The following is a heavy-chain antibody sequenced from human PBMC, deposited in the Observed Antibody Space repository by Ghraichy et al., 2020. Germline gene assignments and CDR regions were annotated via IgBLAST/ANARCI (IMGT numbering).Heavy chain of an antibody. J-gene: IGHJ6*02. CDR3: ARGFVVVPAASLDYYYGMDV. CDR2: IYYSGST. CDR1: GGSISSYY. D-gene: IGHD2-2*01. Sequence: ETLSLTCTVSGGSISSYYWSWIRQPPGKGLEWIGYIYYSGSTNYNPSLKSRVTISVDTSKNQFSLKLSSVTAADTAVYYCARGFVVVPAASLDYYYGMDVWGQGTTVTVSS. V-gene: IGHV4-59*08.